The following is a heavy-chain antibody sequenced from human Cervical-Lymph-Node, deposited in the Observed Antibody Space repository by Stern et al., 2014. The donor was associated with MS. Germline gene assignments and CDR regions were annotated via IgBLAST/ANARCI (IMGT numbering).Heavy chain of an antibody. CDR2: IIPMFGTA. V-gene: IGHV1-69*01. Sequence: QLVQSGAEVKKPGSSVKVSCKASGGTFSRYGISWVRQAPGQGLEWMGGIIPMFGTANYAQKFQGRFTITADESTSTAYMELSSLRSEDTAVYYCAREFNYDSSGYYFYYWGQGTLVTVSS. CDR3: AREFNYDSSGYYFYY. J-gene: IGHJ4*02. CDR1: GGTFSRYG. D-gene: IGHD3-22*01.